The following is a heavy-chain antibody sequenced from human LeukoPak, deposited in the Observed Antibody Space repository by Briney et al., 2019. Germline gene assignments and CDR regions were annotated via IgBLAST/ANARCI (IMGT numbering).Heavy chain of an antibody. CDR1: GGSFSGYY. J-gene: IGHJ6*03. CDR3: ARSPMDV. Sequence: SETLSLTRAVYGGSFSGYYWSWIRQPPGKGLEWIGEINHSGGTNYNPSLKSRVTISVDTSKNQFSLKLSSVTAADTAVYYCARSPMDVWGKGTTVTVSS. V-gene: IGHV4-34*01. CDR2: INHSGGT.